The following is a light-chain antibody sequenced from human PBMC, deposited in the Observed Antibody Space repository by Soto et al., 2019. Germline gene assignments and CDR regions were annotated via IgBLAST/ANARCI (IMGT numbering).Light chain of an antibody. J-gene: IGLJ2*01. CDR3: QTWGTGIV. CDR1: SVHSSFA. Sequence: QSVLTQSPSASASLGASVKLTCTLSSVHSSFAIAWHQQQPEKGPRYLMKINSDGSHTKGDGIPDRFSGSGSGAERYLTISSLQSEDEAEYYCQTWGTGIVFGGGTKLTV. V-gene: IGLV4-69*01. CDR2: INSDGSH.